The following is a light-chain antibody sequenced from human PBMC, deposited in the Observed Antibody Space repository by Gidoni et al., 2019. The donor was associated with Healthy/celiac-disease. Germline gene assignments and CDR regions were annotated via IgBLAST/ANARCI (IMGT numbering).Light chain of an antibody. CDR3: ASWDDSLIGWV. Sequence: QTVLTQPPSASGTPGQRVTISCSGSSSNIGSNTVNWSQQLPETAPKLLIYSNNQRPSGVPDRFSGSKSGTSASLAISGLPSEDEADYYCASWDDSLIGWVFGGGTKLTVL. V-gene: IGLV1-44*01. CDR1: SSNIGSNT. CDR2: SNN. J-gene: IGLJ3*02.